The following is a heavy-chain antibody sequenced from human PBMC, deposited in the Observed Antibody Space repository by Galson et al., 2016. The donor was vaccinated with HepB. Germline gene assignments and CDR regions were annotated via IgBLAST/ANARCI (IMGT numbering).Heavy chain of an antibody. V-gene: IGHV1-46*01. CDR1: GYSFITKY. J-gene: IGHJ4*02. Sequence: SVKVSCKASGYSFITKYLHWVRQAPGQGPEWMGLVNPSSGSTTYAQKFKGRLAMTSDTSTSTVYMELRSLRSEDAAVYFCVRGGDGYTYSYLDYWGQGTLVSVSS. D-gene: IGHD5-24*01. CDR3: VRGGDGYTYSYLDY. CDR2: VNPSSGST.